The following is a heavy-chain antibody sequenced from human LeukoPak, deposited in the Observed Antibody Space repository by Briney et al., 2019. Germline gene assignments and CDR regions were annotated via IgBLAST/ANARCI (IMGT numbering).Heavy chain of an antibody. J-gene: IGHJ3*02. CDR2: INQDGSEI. CDR3: ARDSEYSSSFAFDI. V-gene: IGHV3-7*01. Sequence: GGSLRLXCAASGFTFSSHWMTWVRQAPGKGLECVANINQDGSEIYYVDSVKGRFTISRDNAKNSLYLQMNSLRAEDTAVYYCARDSEYSSSFAFDIWGQGTMVTVSS. CDR1: GFTFSSHW. D-gene: IGHD6-13*01.